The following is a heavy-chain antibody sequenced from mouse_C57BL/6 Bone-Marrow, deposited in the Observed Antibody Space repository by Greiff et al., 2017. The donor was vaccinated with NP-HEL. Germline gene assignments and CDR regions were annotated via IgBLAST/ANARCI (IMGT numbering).Heavy chain of an antibody. D-gene: IGHD2-2*01. CDR3: ARYGYDWFAY. CDR2: IYPRSGNT. Sequence: QVQPQQSGAELARPGASVKLSCKASGYTFTSQGISWVKQRTGQGPEWIGEIYPRSGNTYYNEKFTGTATLTADKSSSTAYMELRSLTSEDSAVYFCARYGYDWFAYWGQGTLVTVSA. J-gene: IGHJ3*01. CDR1: GYTFTSQG. V-gene: IGHV1-81*01.